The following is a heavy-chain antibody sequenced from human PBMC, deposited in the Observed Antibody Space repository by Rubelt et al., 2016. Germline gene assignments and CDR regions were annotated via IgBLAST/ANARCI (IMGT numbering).Heavy chain of an antibody. CDR2: INAGNGNT. V-gene: IGHV1-3*01. J-gene: IGHJ6*02. Sequence: KASGYTFTNYAMHWVRQAPGQRLEWMGWINAGNGNTKYSQKFQGRVTITRDTSASTAYMELSSLRSEDTAVYYCATALSSSWLPYYYYYYGMDVWGQGTTVTVSS. D-gene: IGHD6-13*01. CDR3: ATALSSSWLPYYYYYYGMDV. CDR1: GYTFTNYA.